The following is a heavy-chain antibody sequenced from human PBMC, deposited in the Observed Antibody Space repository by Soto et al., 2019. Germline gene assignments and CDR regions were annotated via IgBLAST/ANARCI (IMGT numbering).Heavy chain of an antibody. D-gene: IGHD4-4*01. J-gene: IGHJ6*03. CDR2: INHSGST. CDR3: ARDEARYSNYYYYYMDV. Sequence: PSETLSLTCAVYCGSFSGYYWSWIRQPPGKGLEWIGEINHSGSTNYNPSLKSRVTISVDTSKNQFSLKLSSVTAADTAVYYCARDEARYSNYYYYYMDVWGKGTTVTVSS. V-gene: IGHV4-34*01. CDR1: CGSFSGYY.